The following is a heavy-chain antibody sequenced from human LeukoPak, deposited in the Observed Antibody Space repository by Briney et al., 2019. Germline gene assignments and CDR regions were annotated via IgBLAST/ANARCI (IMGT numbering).Heavy chain of an antibody. CDR1: GGSFSGYY. Sequence: SETLPLTCAVYGGSFSGYYWSWIRQPPGKGLEWIGRIYISGSTNYNPSLKSRVTMSVDTSKNQFSLKLSSVTAADTAVYYCARDRGTWNDDGFDYWGQGTLVTVSS. J-gene: IGHJ4*02. V-gene: IGHV4-59*10. D-gene: IGHD1-1*01. CDR2: IYISGST. CDR3: ARDRGTWNDDGFDY.